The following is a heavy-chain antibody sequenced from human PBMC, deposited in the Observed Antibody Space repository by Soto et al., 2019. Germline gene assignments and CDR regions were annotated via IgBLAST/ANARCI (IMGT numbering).Heavy chain of an antibody. V-gene: IGHV3-64*01. CDR1: GFTFTTYA. CDR3: ARDHSLRYFDWAADY. CDR2: ISSNGGST. D-gene: IGHD3-9*01. Sequence: GGSLRLSCASSGFTFTTYAMHLVRQAPGKGLEYVSAISSNGGSTYYANSVKGRFTISRDNSKNTLYLQMGSLRAEDMAVYYCARDHSLRYFDWAADYWGQGTLVTVS. J-gene: IGHJ4*02.